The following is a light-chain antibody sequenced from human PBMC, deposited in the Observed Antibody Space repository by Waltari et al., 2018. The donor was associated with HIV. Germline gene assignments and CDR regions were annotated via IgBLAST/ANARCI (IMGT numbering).Light chain of an antibody. J-gene: IGLJ2*01. CDR3: ASWDDSLNGPV. CDR1: TSHIGRNT. CDR2: GKN. Sequence: QSVLTKPPSASGTPEQRVNIPCSGTTSHIGRNTVSWFQQFPGTAPKVLIYGKNQRPSGVPYRFSGSKSGTSASLAISGLQSEDEADYYCASWDDSLNGPVFGGGTKLTVV. V-gene: IGLV1-44*01.